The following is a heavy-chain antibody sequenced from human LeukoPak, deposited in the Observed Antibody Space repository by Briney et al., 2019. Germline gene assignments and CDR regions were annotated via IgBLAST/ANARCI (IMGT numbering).Heavy chain of an antibody. CDR2: INPNSGGT. CDR1: GYTFTGYY. V-gene: IGHV1-2*02. CDR3: ARGERDGYKPTLYYFDY. Sequence: ASVNVSCKASGYTFTGYYMHWVRQAPGQGLEWMGWINPNSGGTNYAQKFQGRVTMTRDTSISTAYMELSRLRSDDTAVYYCARGERDGYKPTLYYFDYWGQGTLVTVSS. D-gene: IGHD5-24*01. J-gene: IGHJ4*02.